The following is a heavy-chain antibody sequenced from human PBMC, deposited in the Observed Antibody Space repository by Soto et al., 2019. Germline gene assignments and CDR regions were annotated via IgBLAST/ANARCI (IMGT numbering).Heavy chain of an antibody. Sequence: SGPTLVNPTQTLTLTCTFSGFSLSTSGMCVSWIRQPPGKALEWLALIDWDDDKYYSTSLKTRLTISKDTSKNQVVLTMTNMDPVDTATYYCARIGVRGVIGYYYYYGMDVWGQGTTVTVSS. CDR2: IDWDDDK. CDR3: ARIGVRGVIGYYYYYGMDV. CDR1: GFSLSTSGMC. V-gene: IGHV2-70*01. D-gene: IGHD3-10*01. J-gene: IGHJ6*02.